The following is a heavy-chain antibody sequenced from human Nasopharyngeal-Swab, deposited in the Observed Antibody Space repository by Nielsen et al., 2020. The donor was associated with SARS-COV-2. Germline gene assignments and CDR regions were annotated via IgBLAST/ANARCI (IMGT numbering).Heavy chain of an antibody. Sequence: GGSLRLSCAASGFTFRTYWMHWVRQAPGKGLEWISEIHGDGRNTNYADSVKGRFTISRDNAKSTLYLQMNSLSVEDTAVYYCVRDNYGVDYWGQGTLVTVSS. J-gene: IGHJ4*02. D-gene: IGHD3-10*01. CDR2: IHGDGRNT. CDR3: VRDNYGVDY. CDR1: GFTFRTYW. V-gene: IGHV3-74*01.